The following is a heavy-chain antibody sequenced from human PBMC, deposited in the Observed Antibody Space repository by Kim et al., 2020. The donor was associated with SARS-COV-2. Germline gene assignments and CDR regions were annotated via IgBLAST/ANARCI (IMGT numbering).Heavy chain of an antibody. CDR1: GGSISSSSYY. D-gene: IGHD6-13*01. CDR2: IYYSGST. V-gene: IGHV4-39*01. CDR3: ARHPYSSSWYVPSYYFDY. J-gene: IGHJ4*02. Sequence: SDTLSLTCTVSGGSISSSSYYWGWIRQPPGKGLEWIGSIYYSGSTYYNPSLKSRVTISVDTSKNQFSLKLSSVTAADTAVYYCARHPYSSSWYVPSYYFDYWGQGTLVTVSS.